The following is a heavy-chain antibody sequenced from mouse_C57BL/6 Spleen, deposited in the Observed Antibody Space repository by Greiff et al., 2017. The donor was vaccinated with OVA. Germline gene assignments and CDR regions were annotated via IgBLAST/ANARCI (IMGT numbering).Heavy chain of an antibody. CDR1: GYTFTDYN. V-gene: IGHV1-18*01. CDR2: INPNNGGT. Sequence: EVKLVESGPELVKPGASVKIPCKASGYTFTDYNMDWVKQSHGKSLEWIGDINPNNGGTIYNQKFKGKATLTVDKSSSTAYMELRSLTSEDTAVYYCARYSRQLRLLDYWGQGTSVTVSS. J-gene: IGHJ4*01. CDR3: ARYSRQLRLLDY. D-gene: IGHD3-2*02.